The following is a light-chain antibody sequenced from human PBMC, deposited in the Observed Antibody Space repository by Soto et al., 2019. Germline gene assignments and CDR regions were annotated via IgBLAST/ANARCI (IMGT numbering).Light chain of an antibody. J-gene: IGKJ1*01. V-gene: IGKV3-20*01. CDR1: QSVSSSY. Sequence: EIVLAQSPCTLSLSPSERSTLSCRASQSVSSSYLAWYQQKPGQAPRLLIYGASSRATGIPDRFSGSGSGTDFTLTISRLEPEDFAVYYCQQYGSSPRTFGQGTKVDI. CDR2: GAS. CDR3: QQYGSSPRT.